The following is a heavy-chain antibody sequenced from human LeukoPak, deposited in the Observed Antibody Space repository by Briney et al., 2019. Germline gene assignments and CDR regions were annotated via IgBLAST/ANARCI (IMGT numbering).Heavy chain of an antibody. CDR1: GGSISNYY. V-gene: IGHV4-59*01. CDR3: ARYWGKYLNY. CDR2: IYYTGST. D-gene: IGHD3-16*01. Sequence: SETLSLTCTVSGGSISNYYWGWIRQPPGKGLEWIGYIYYTGSTNYNPSLKSRPTMSVDTSKNQFSLKLTSVTAADTAVYYCARYWGKYLNYWGQGTLVTVSS. J-gene: IGHJ4*02.